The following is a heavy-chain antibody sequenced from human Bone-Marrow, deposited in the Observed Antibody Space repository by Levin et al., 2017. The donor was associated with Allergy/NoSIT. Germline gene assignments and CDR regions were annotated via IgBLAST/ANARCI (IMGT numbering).Heavy chain of an antibody. V-gene: IGHV4-31*03. CDR2: ISSSGNT. CDR1: GGSITSGDYY. Sequence: SETLSLTCSVSGGSITSGDYYWTWIRQHPEKGLEWIGFISSSGNTDSHPSLKSRVAISVDTSKNQFSLSLSSVTDADTAVYHCARVQGYNYYYMDVWGKGTTVIVSS. CDR3: ARVQGYNYYYMDV. J-gene: IGHJ6*03.